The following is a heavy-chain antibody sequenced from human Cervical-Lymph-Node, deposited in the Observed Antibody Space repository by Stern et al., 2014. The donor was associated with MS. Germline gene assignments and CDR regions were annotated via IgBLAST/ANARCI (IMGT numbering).Heavy chain of an antibody. V-gene: IGHV4-61*01. J-gene: IGHJ4*02. D-gene: IGHD2-2*01. CDR3: ARDGYSSTEYYLEY. CDR2: IYYGGST. Sequence: VQLQESGPGLVKPSETLSLTCTVSGDSISRRSYYWSWIRQPPGKGLEWVGVIYYGGSTKYNPSLNSRVTILQDSSKNQISLKLNSVTAADSAVYYCARDGYSSTEYYLEYWGQGILVTVSS. CDR1: GDSISRRSYY.